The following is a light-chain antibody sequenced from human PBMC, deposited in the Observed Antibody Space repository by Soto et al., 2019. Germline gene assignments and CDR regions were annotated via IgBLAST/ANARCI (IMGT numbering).Light chain of an antibody. Sequence: DIQMTQSPSSLSASVADRVTITCRASQSISSYLNWYQQKPGKAPKLLIYAASSLQSGVPSRFSGSGSGTDFTLTIISLQPEDFATHYCQHSYSTRWTFGQGTKVEIK. CDR2: AAS. CDR1: QSISSY. J-gene: IGKJ1*01. CDR3: QHSYSTRWT. V-gene: IGKV1-39*01.